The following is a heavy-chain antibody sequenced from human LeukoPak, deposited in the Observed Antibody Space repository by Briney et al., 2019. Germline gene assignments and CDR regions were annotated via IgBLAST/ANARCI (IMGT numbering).Heavy chain of an antibody. CDR2: ISYDGSIE. V-gene: IGHV3-30-3*01. D-gene: IGHD2-2*01. J-gene: IGHJ4*02. Sequence: GGSLRLSCAASGFTFSSYAMHWVRQAPGKGLEWVAVISYDGSIEDYADSVKGRFTISRDNSKNTLYLQVHSLRAEDTAVYYCARVGSSYCSSTSCRTFDYWGQGTLVTVSS. CDR1: GFTFSSYA. CDR3: ARVGSSYCSSTSCRTFDY.